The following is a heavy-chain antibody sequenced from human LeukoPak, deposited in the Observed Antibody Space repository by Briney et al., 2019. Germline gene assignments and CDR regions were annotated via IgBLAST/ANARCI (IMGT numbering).Heavy chain of an antibody. D-gene: IGHD3-9*01. J-gene: IGHJ4*02. CDR2: SGSA. V-gene: IGHV4-39*01. CDR1: GASISNSFYF. Sequence: SETLSLTCTVSGASISNSFYFWGWVRQPPGTGLEWIGHSGSAYHNPSLKSRVTISVDTSKNQFSLKLSSVTAADTAVYYCARHGRVRYFDWFHLQGYFDYWGQGTLVTVSS. CDR3: ARHGRVRYFDWFHLQGYFDY.